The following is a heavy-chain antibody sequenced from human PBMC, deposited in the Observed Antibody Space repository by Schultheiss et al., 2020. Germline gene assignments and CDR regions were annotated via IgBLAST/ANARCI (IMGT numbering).Heavy chain of an antibody. J-gene: IGHJ4*02. D-gene: IGHD2-2*01. V-gene: IGHV3-7*03. CDR1: GFTFSSYW. Sequence: GESLKISCAASGFTFSSYWMSWVRQAPGKGLEWVANIKQDGSEKYYVDSVKGRFTISRDNAKNSLYLQMNSLRAEDTAVYYCARESAAPFDYWGQGTLVTVSS. CDR3: ARESAAPFDY. CDR2: IKQDGSEK.